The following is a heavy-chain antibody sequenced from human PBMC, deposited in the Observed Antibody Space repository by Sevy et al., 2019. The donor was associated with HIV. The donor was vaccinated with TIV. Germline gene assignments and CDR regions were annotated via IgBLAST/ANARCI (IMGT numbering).Heavy chain of an antibody. CDR1: YGSISGYH. D-gene: IGHD1-1*01. CDR2: VYYTGDT. Sequence: SETLSLTCTVSYGSISGYHWTWIRQPPGKTLEYIGYVYYTGDTNDNPSLKSRVTMSVDTSNSQFSLKVTSVTAADTAVYYCARGPRVRTGDDSLNWFDPWGQGTLVTVSS. CDR3: ARGPRVRTGDDSLNWFDP. J-gene: IGHJ5*02. V-gene: IGHV4-59*01.